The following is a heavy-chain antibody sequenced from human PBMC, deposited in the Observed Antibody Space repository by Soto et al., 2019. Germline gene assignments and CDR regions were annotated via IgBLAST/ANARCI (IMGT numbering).Heavy chain of an antibody. CDR1: GFSFSNYA. CDR2: LSGSGDYT. CDR3: AKDLRISPILIIGGDAFDL. J-gene: IGHJ3*01. D-gene: IGHD2-8*01. Sequence: GGSLRLSCAASGFSFSNYAMNWVRQAPGKRLEWVSSLSGSGDYTHYAESVKGRFTISRDISKNALYLQMNSLRVEDTAVYFCAKDLRISPILIIGGDAFDLWGQGTMVTV. V-gene: IGHV3-23*01.